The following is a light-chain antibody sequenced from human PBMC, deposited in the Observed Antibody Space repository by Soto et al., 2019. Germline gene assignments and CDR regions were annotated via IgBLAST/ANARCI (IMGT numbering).Light chain of an antibody. CDR3: QQYDNSPWT. V-gene: IGKV3-20*01. J-gene: IGKJ1*01. Sequence: EIVLTQSPATLSLSPGERATLSCRASQSVSSTYFAWYQQKPGQAPRLLIFSAYNRATDIPDRFSGSGSGTDFTRTISRLEPEDFAVYYCQQYDNSPWTFGQGTKVEIK. CDR2: SAY. CDR1: QSVSSTY.